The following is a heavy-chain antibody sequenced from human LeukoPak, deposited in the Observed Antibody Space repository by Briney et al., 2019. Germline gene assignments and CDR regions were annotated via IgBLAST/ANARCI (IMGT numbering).Heavy chain of an antibody. V-gene: IGHV3-30*03. CDR1: GFTFSSYG. Sequence: GGSLRLSCAASGFTFSSYGMRWVRQAPGKGLEWVAVISYDGSNKYYADSVKGRFTISRDNSKNTLYLQMNSLRAEDTAVYYCATEFLAGHWGQGTLVTVSS. D-gene: IGHD6-19*01. CDR2: ISYDGSNK. CDR3: ATEFLAGH. J-gene: IGHJ4*02.